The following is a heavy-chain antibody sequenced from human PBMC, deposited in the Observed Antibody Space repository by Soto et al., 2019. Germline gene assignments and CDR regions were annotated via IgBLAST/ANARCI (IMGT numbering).Heavy chain of an antibody. CDR1: GFCVSSYS. J-gene: IGHJ6*02. CDR2: ISYDGSNK. V-gene: IGHV3-30-3*01. D-gene: IGHD6-13*01. Sequence: PXGSLRLSCTASGFCVSSYSLHWVRQTPGKGLEWVAVISYDGSNKYYADSVKGRFTVSRDSPKNTLFLQMNSLKPEDTAVYYCARATPRGIAAHGTWGSGMDVWGQGTTVTVSS. CDR3: ARATPRGIAAHGTWGSGMDV.